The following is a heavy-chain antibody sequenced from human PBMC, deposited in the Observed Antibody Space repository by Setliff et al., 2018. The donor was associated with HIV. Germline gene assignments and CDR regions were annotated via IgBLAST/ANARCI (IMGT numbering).Heavy chain of an antibody. CDR3: ARAIMTATPFFDY. J-gene: IGHJ4*02. Sequence: SVKVSCKASGGSFNNFGISWVRQAPGQGLEWMGGIFPVFHTANYPQKFQGRVAITTDETTSTAYMELSSLSSEDTAIYYCARAIMTATPFFDYWGQGTLVTVSS. D-gene: IGHD3-16*01. CDR1: GGSFNNFG. CDR2: IFPVFHTA. V-gene: IGHV1-69*05.